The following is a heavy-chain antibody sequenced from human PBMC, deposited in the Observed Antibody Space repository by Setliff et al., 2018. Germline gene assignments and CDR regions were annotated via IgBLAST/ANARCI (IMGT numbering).Heavy chain of an antibody. V-gene: IGHV1-69*10. Sequence: SVKVSCKASGGTFIGFGISWVRQAPGQGLEWMGGIIPNLGRVKYAQRFQDRATITAEESTTTAYMELISLRSDDTAVYYCAINVRTAGGADFWGQGTLVTVSS. J-gene: IGHJ4*02. CDR3: AINVRTAGGADF. CDR2: IIPNLGRV. CDR1: GGTFIGFG. D-gene: IGHD1-26*01.